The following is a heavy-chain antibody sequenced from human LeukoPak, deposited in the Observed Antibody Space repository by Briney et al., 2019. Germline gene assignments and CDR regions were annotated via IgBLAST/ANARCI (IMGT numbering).Heavy chain of an antibody. CDR2: ISSSGSTI. J-gene: IGHJ4*02. Sequence: GGSLRLSCAASGFTFSSYEMNWVRQAPGKGLEWASYISSSGSTIYYADSVKGRFTISRDNAKNSLYLQMNSLRAEDTAVYYCARAGPYDYVWGSYRYSPPIGDYWGQGTLVTVSS. V-gene: IGHV3-48*03. CDR3: ARAGPYDYVWGSYRYSPPIGDY. CDR1: GFTFSSYE. D-gene: IGHD3-16*02.